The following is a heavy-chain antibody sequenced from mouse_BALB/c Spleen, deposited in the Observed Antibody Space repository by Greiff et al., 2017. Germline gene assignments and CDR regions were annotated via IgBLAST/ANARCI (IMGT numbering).Heavy chain of an antibody. J-gene: IGHJ3*01. CDR2: IWAGGST. CDR3: ARVEAYDGYYGAY. Sequence: VQLKESGPGLVAPSQSLSITCTVSGFSLTSYGVHWVRQPPGKGLEWLGVIWAGGSTNYNSALMSRLSISKDNSKSQVFLKMNSLQTDDTAMYYCARVEAYDGYYGAYWGQGTLVTVSA. CDR1: GFSLTSYG. V-gene: IGHV2-9*02. D-gene: IGHD2-3*01.